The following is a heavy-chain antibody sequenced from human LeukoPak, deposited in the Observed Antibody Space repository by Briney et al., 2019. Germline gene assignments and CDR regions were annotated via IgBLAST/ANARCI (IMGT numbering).Heavy chain of an antibody. V-gene: IGHV3-30*01. Sequence: PGGSLRLSCAASGFTFSSYAMHWVCQAPGKGLEWVAVISYDGSNKYYADSVKGRFTISRDNSKNTLYLQMNSLRAEDTAVYYCARDHGTIAVAGTGYWGQGTLVTVSS. J-gene: IGHJ4*02. CDR2: ISYDGSNK. CDR3: ARDHGTIAVAGTGY. D-gene: IGHD6-19*01. CDR1: GFTFSSYA.